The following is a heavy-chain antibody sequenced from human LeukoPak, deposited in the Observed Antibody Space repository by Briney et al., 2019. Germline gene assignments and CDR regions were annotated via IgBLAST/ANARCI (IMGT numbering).Heavy chain of an antibody. CDR2: IHYSGST. Sequence: ASETLCLTCTVSGGSISSSRYYWGWIRQPPGKGLEWFGSIHYSGSTYYNPSLKSRVTVSVDTSENQFSLKLSSVAAADTAVYFCVRTRLSDHIVPAAERADDACDMWGQGTMVTVSS. J-gene: IGHJ3*02. V-gene: IGHV4-39*07. D-gene: IGHD2-2*01. CDR1: GGSISSSRYY. CDR3: VRTRLSDHIVPAAERADDACDM.